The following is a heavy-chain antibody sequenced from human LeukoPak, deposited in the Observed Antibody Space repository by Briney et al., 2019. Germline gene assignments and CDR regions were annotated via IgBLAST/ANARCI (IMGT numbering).Heavy chain of an antibody. CDR1: RFTFRNYA. V-gene: IGHV3-30*14. CDR2: ISSDGTK. J-gene: IGHJ4*02. Sequence: PPGGSLRLSCAASRFTFRNYAMHWVRQAPGKGLEWVAVISSDGTKDYADSVKGRFSISRDNSKNSLYLQMKNLRTEDTALYYCAKGGRTVWGTYRSLDHWGQGTLVTVSS. CDR3: AKGGRTVWGTYRSLDH. D-gene: IGHD3-16*02.